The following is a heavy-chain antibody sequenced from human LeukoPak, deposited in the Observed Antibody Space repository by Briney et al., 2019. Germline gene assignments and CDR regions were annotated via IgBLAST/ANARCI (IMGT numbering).Heavy chain of an antibody. Sequence: SETLSLTCTVSGGSISSSSYYWGWIRQPPGKGLEWIGSIYYSGSTYYNPSLKSRVTISVDTFKNQFSLKLSSVTAADTAVYYCASGIVGATTYDYWGQGTLVTVSS. CDR3: ASGIVGATTYDY. D-gene: IGHD1-26*01. CDR1: GGSISSSSYY. J-gene: IGHJ4*02. V-gene: IGHV4-39*07. CDR2: IYYSGST.